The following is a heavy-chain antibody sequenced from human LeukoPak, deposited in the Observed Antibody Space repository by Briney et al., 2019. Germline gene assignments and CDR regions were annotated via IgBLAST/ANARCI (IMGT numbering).Heavy chain of an antibody. Sequence: GRSLRLSCAASGFTFSAYGLHWVRQAPGKGLEWLALICNDGSCICYGDSVKGRFTISRDNSENTVELEMFSLRTEDTAVYYCAKEPNSFTSGWYFQDWGQGALVIVSS. V-gene: IGHV3-33*06. CDR1: GFTFSAYG. CDR3: AKEPNSFTSGWYFQD. J-gene: IGHJ1*01. D-gene: IGHD2-2*01. CDR2: ICNDGSCI.